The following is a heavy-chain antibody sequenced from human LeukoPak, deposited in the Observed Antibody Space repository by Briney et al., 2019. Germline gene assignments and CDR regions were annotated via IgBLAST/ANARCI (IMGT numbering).Heavy chain of an antibody. J-gene: IGHJ4*02. CDR3: ARADYGSGSRFDY. V-gene: IGHV4-34*01. Sequence: SETLSLTCAVYGGSFSGYYWSWIRQPPGKGLEWIGEINHSGSTNYNPSLKSRVTISVDTSKNQFSLKLSSVTAADTAVYYCARADYGSGSRFDYWGQGTLVTVSS. CDR1: GGSFSGYY. CDR2: INHSGST. D-gene: IGHD3-10*01.